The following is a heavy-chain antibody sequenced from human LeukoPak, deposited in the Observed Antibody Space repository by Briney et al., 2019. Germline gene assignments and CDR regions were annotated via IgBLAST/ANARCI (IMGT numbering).Heavy chain of an antibody. CDR1: GYTFTSYG. CDR3: ARAKIVVVPAANDY. J-gene: IGHJ4*02. CDR2: INPNSGGT. V-gene: IGHV1-2*02. Sequence: ASVKVSCKASGYTFTSYGINWVRQAPGQGLEWMGWINPNSGGTNYAQKFQGRVTMTRDTSISTAYMELSRLRSDDTAVYYCARAKIVVVPAANDYWGQGTLVTVSS. D-gene: IGHD2-2*01.